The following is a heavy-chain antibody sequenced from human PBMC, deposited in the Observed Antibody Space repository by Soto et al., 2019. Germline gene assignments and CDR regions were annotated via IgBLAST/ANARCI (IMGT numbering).Heavy chain of an antibody. Sequence: GGSLRLSCAASGFTFSSYSMNWVRQAPGKGLEWVSSISSSSSYIYYADSVKGRFTISRDNAKNSLYLQMNSLRAEDTAVYYCAGYCSGGSCLVWFDPWGQGTLVTVSS. J-gene: IGHJ5*02. CDR2: ISSSSSYI. V-gene: IGHV3-21*01. D-gene: IGHD2-15*01. CDR1: GFTFSSYS. CDR3: AGYCSGGSCLVWFDP.